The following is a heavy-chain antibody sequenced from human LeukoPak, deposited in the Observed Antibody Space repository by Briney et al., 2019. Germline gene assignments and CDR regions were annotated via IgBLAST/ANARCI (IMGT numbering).Heavy chain of an antibody. D-gene: IGHD3-22*01. CDR2: INHSGST. CDR1: GGSFSGYY. V-gene: IGHV4-34*01. CDR3: TRGPSNYDSSGYHDPMDV. J-gene: IGHJ6*02. Sequence: SETLSLTCAVYGGSFSGYYWSWIRQPPGKGLEWIGEINHSGSTNYNPSLKSRVTISVDRSKNQFSLKLSSVTAADTAVYYCTRGPSNYDSSGYHDPMDVWGQGTTVTVSS.